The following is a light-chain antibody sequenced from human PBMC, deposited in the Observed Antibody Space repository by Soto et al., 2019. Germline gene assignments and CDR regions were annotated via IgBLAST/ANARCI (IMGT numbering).Light chain of an antibody. CDR2: DGS. CDR1: QNLHSF. Sequence: EIVLTQSPATLSVSPGERVTLSWRASQNLHSFLTWYQQRPGQAPRTLIYDGSKRADGVPDRISGDGSGTDYTLTISSLEPEDYAVYSFQQRRGXPMTCGQGTRLXI. CDR3: QQRRGXPMT. V-gene: IGKV3-11*01. J-gene: IGKJ5*01.